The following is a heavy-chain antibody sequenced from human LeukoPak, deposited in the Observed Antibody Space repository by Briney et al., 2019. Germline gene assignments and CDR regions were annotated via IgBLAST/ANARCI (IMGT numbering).Heavy chain of an antibody. D-gene: IGHD5-24*01. Sequence: SVKVSCKASGFTFTTSAMQWVRQARGQRPEWIGWIVVGSGNTNYAQKFQDRVTITRDKSTGTAYMELSRLRSDDTAVYYCVAELEMATDAFDIWGQGTMVTVSS. CDR1: GFTFTTSA. J-gene: IGHJ3*02. CDR3: VAELEMATDAFDI. V-gene: IGHV1-58*02. CDR2: IVVGSGNT.